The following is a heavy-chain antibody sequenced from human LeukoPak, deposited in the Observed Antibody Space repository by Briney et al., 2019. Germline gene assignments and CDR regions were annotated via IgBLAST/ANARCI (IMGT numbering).Heavy chain of an antibody. J-gene: IGHJ4*02. D-gene: IGHD6-13*01. V-gene: IGHV4-39*01. CDR2: IYYSGST. CDR1: GGSISSSSYY. Sequence: TPETLSLTCTVPGGSISSSSYYWGWIRQPPGKGLEWLGSIYYSGSTYYNPSLKSRVTISVDTSKNQFSLKLSSVTAADTAVYYCARHGASSSWETHDYWGQGTLVTVSS. CDR3: ARHGASSSWETHDY.